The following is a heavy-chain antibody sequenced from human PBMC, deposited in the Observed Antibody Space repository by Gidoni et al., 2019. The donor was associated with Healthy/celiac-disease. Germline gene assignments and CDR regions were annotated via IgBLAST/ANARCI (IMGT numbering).Heavy chain of an antibody. Sequence: QVQLQQSGPGLVKPPQTLSLTCAISGDSVASNSAAWNWIRQSPSRGLEWPGRTYYRSKWYNDYAVSVKSRITLSPDTSKNQFSLQLNSVTPEDTAVYYCARELSGWSWGPHTYFDYWGQGTLVTVSS. CDR3: ARELSGWSWGPHTYFDY. CDR1: GDSVASNSAA. D-gene: IGHD6-19*01. CDR2: TYYRSKWYN. J-gene: IGHJ4*02. V-gene: IGHV6-1*01.